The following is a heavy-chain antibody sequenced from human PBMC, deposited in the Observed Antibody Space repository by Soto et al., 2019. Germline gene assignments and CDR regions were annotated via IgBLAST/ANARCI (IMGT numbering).Heavy chain of an antibody. J-gene: IGHJ6*02. CDR3: ASPGYSSSWYGDSYYGMDV. V-gene: IGHV3-48*01. D-gene: IGHD6-13*01. CDR2: ISSSSSTI. Sequence: GGSLRLSCAASGFTFSSYSMNWVHQAPGKGLEWVSYISSSSSTIYYADSVKGRFTISRVNAKNSLYLQMNSLRAEDTAVYYCASPGYSSSWYGDSYYGMDVWGQGTTVTVSS. CDR1: GFTFSSYS.